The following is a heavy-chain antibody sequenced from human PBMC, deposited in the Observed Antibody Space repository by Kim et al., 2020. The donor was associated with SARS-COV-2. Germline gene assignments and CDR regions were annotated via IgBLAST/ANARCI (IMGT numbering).Heavy chain of an antibody. Sequence: SETLSLTCAVSGGSFSEYNWNWVRQSPEKGLEWIGEIHYNGVTDYNPSLKGRVTMSMDTSRWLLSLTLTSMDVADTAVYYCARDSGRAYRLALNLFPMDVWGQGTAVSVS. J-gene: IGHJ6*02. CDR2: IHYNGVT. CDR3: ARDSGRAYRLALNLFPMDV. V-gene: IGHV4-34*01. D-gene: IGHD4-4*01. CDR1: GGSFSEYN.